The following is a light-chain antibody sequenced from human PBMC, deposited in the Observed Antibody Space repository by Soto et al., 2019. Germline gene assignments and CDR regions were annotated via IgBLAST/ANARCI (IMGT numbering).Light chain of an antibody. CDR1: QGIGSY. Sequence: DIQMTQSPSSLSASVGDRVTITCRASQGIGSYLAWYQQKPGKVPKNLIYDASTLQSGVPTRFIGRGSGTASTLPIASLQPEDVASNYCNKNYNASETFGQGPKVEIK. CDR3: NKNYNASET. CDR2: DAS. V-gene: IGKV1-27*01. J-gene: IGKJ1*01.